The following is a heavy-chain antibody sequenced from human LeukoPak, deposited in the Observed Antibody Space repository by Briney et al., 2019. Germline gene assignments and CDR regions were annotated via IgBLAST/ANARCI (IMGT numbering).Heavy chain of an antibody. D-gene: IGHD3-22*01. Sequence: GGSLSLSCAASGFIIFKSWMTWVRQAPGKGLEWVAIIKQVASETYYLDSVKGRFTISRDNAKNSIYLHMTRLRVEDTAVYYCARVAGEASGYHPFDIWGQGTMVTASS. CDR2: IKQVASET. V-gene: IGHV3-7*01. CDR3: ARVAGEASGYHPFDI. CDR1: GFIIFKSW. J-gene: IGHJ3*02.